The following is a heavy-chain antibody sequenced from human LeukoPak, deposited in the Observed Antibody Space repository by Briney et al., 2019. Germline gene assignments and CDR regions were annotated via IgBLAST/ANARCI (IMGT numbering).Heavy chain of an antibody. CDR3: ASSDSYGYNPFDY. CDR1: GFTFSSYS. D-gene: IGHD5-18*01. CDR2: ISSSSSYI. Sequence: GGSLRLSCAASGFTFSSYSMNWVRQAPGKGLEWVSSISSSSSYIYYADSVKGRFTISRDNAKNSLYLQMNSLRAEDTAVYYCASSDSYGYNPFDYWGQGTLVTVSS. V-gene: IGHV3-21*01. J-gene: IGHJ4*02.